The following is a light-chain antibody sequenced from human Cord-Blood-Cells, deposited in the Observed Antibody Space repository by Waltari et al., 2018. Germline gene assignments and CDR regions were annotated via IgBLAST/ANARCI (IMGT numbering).Light chain of an antibody. J-gene: IGKJ1*01. CDR3: QQSYSTPPT. CDR2: AAS. V-gene: IGKV1-39*01. Sequence: DIQMTQSPSSLSASVGDRVTITCRASQSISSYLNWYQQKPGKAPKLLIYAASSLQSGVPSSFSGSGSGTDFTLTISSLQPEDFVTYYCQQSYSTPPTFGQGTKVEIK. CDR1: QSISSY.